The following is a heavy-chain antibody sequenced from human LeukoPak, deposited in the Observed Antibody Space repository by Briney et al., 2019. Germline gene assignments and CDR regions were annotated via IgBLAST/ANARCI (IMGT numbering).Heavy chain of an antibody. Sequence: PGGSLRLSCAASGFTFSHAWMNWVRQAPGKGLEWVSYISSSSSTIYYADSVKGRFTISRDNAKNSLYLQMNSLRAEDTAVYYCARGGSYFDYWGQGTLVTVSS. CDR3: ARGGSYFDY. D-gene: IGHD1-26*01. CDR1: GFTFSHAW. J-gene: IGHJ4*02. V-gene: IGHV3-48*01. CDR2: ISSSSSTI.